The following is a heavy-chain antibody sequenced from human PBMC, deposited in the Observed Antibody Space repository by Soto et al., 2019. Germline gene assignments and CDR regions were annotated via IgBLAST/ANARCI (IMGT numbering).Heavy chain of an antibody. Sequence: GGSLRLSCAASGFTFSSYDMHWVRQATGKGLEWVSAICTAGDTYYPGSVKGRFTISRENAKNSLYLQMNSLRAGDTAVYYCARIIQGAFDIWGQGTMVTVSS. CDR2: ICTAGDT. CDR1: GFTFSSYD. J-gene: IGHJ3*02. V-gene: IGHV3-13*01. CDR3: ARIIQGAFDI.